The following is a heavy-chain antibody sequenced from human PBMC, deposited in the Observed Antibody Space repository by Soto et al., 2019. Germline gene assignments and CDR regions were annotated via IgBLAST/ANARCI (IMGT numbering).Heavy chain of an antibody. J-gene: IGHJ4*02. CDR1: GDSISSGY. Sequence: SETLSLTCSVSGDSISSGYWTWIRQPPGRGLEWIGFMYYSGSFNYNPSLESRVIISVDTSKNQFSLRLSSVTAADTAVYFCARRHGLDIDAYYWGQG. D-gene: IGHD3-10*01. V-gene: IGHV4-59*01. CDR2: MYYSGSF. CDR3: ARRHGLDIDAYY.